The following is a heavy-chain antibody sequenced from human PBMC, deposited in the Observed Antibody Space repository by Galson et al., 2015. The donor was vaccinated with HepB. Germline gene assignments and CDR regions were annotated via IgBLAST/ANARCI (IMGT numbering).Heavy chain of an antibody. Sequence: SLRLSCAASGFTFSSYAMHWVRQAPGKGLEWVAVISYDGSNKYYADSVKGRFTISRDNSKNTLYLQMNSLRAEDTAVYYCARERERLKWQPEGNFDYWGQGTLVTVSS. J-gene: IGHJ4*02. D-gene: IGHD5-12*01. V-gene: IGHV3-30-3*01. CDR1: GFTFSSYA. CDR3: ARERERLKWQPEGNFDY. CDR2: ISYDGSNK.